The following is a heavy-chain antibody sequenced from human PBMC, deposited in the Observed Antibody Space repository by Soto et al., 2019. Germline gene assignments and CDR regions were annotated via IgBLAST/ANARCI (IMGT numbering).Heavy chain of an antibody. Sequence: TLSLTCTVSGASINSSSYYWGWIRQPPGKGLEWNGNVYYSGSTYYNPSLKSRVTISVDTSKNQFSLKLSSVTAADTALYYCARLNAGTTYYYYRMDVWGQGTTVTVSS. CDR1: GASINSSSYY. CDR2: VYYSGST. V-gene: IGHV4-39*01. J-gene: IGHJ6*02. CDR3: ARLNAGTTYYYYRMDV. D-gene: IGHD1-7*01.